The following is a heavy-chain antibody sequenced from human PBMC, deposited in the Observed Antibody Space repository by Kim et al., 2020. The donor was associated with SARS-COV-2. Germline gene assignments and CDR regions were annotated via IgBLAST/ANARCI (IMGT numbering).Heavy chain of an antibody. Sequence: GGSLRLSCAASGFTFSNAWMSWVRQAPGKGLEWVGRIKSKTDGGTTDYAAPVKGRFTISRDDSKNTLYLQMNSLKTEDTAVYYCTTDEVIIKAHDYWGQGTLVTVSS. D-gene: IGHD3-9*01. CDR2: IKSKTDGGTT. V-gene: IGHV3-15*01. CDR1: GFTFSNAW. CDR3: TTDEVIIKAHDY. J-gene: IGHJ4*02.